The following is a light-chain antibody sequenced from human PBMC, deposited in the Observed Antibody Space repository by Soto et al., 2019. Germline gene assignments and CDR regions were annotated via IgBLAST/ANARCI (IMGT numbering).Light chain of an antibody. CDR2: GAS. Sequence: EIVMTQSPATLSVSPGERATLSCRASQSFRSNLAWYQQRPGQAPRLLIYGASTRDTGIPARFSGSESGTEFTLTISDLQSEDAGVYFCQQYNDWPRTFGQGTLLDI. V-gene: IGKV3D-15*01. CDR3: QQYNDWPRT. J-gene: IGKJ5*01. CDR1: QSFRSN.